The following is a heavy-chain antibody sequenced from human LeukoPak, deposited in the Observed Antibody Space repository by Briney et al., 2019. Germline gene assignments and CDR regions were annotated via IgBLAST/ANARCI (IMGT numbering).Heavy chain of an antibody. CDR1: GFTFSSYA. Sequence: PGGSLRLSCAASGFTFSSYAMSWVRQAPGKGLEWVSGISWNSGSIGYADSVKGRFTISRDNAKNSLYLQMNSLRAEDTALYYCAKGEARFLEWLFNYWGQGTLVTVSS. CDR3: AKGEARFLEWLFNY. V-gene: IGHV3-9*01. J-gene: IGHJ4*02. D-gene: IGHD3-3*01. CDR2: ISWNSGSI.